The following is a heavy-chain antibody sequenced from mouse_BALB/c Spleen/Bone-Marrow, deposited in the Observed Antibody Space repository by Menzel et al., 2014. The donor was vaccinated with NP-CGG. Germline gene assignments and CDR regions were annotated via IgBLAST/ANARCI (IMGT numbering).Heavy chain of an antibody. CDR3: ARQGYYGRSDY. CDR1: GFDFSRYW. J-gene: IGHJ2*01. D-gene: IGHD1-1*01. CDR2: INPDSSTI. Sequence: EVQLQQSGGGLVQPGGSLKLSCAASGFDFSRYWMSWVRQAPGKGLEWIGEINPDSSTINYTPSLKDKFIISRDNAKNTLYLQMSRVRSEDTALYYCARQGYYGRSDYWGQGTTLTVSS. V-gene: IGHV4-1*02.